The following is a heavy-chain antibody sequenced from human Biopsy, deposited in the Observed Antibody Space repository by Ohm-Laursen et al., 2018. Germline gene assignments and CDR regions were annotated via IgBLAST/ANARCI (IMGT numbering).Heavy chain of an antibody. V-gene: IGHV4-34*01. CDR1: GGSFNGYF. CDR3: ARVPLPGIGAAYQGRFLYGMDV. Sequence: GTLSLTCAVYGGSFNGYFWSWIRQPPGKGLEWIGDITQSGSTNYGPSLKSRVTISVDTAKKQFSLSLRSVTAADTAVYYCARVPLPGIGAAYQGRFLYGMDVWGQGTTVSVSS. J-gene: IGHJ6*02. CDR2: ITQSGST. D-gene: IGHD6-13*01.